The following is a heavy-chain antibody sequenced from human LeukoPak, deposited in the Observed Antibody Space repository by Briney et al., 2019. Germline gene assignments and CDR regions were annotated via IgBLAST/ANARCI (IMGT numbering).Heavy chain of an antibody. V-gene: IGHV4-39*07. CDR1: GGSISSSSYY. CDR2: IYYSGST. D-gene: IGHD4-17*01. Sequence: SETLSLTCTVSGGSISSSSYYWGWIRQPPGKGLEWIGSIYYSGSTYYNPSLKSRVTISVDTSKNQFSLKLSSVTAADTAVYYCARDSPPLYGDYRGHLAFDIWGQGTMVTVSS. CDR3: ARDSPPLYGDYRGHLAFDI. J-gene: IGHJ3*02.